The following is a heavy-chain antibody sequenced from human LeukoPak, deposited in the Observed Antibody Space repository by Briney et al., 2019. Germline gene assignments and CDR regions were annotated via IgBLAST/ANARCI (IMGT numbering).Heavy chain of an antibody. Sequence: GGSLRLSCAASGFTFSTYEMHWVRQAPGKGLEWVEVISHDGNDQYYADSVKGRFTISRDNSKNALYLQMNSLRLEDTAVNYCARDRDCSRTSCFNAFDVWGQGTMAIVSS. CDR3: ARDRDCSRTSCFNAFDV. D-gene: IGHD2-2*01. CDR2: ISHDGNDQ. J-gene: IGHJ3*01. CDR1: GFTFSTYE. V-gene: IGHV3-30*04.